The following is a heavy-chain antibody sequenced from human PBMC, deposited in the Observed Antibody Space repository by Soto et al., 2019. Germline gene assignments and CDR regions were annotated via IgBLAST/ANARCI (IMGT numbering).Heavy chain of an antibody. CDR1: GFTFSDHF. V-gene: IGHV3-72*01. CDR3: AKEDGSGSYYTSYYYYYGMDV. Sequence: GGSLRLSCAASGFTFSDHFMDWVRQAPGKGLEWVGRAKTRAFGHATQYAASVKGRFTVSRDDSENSFYLQMNTLKTDDTAVYYCAKEDGSGSYYTSYYYYYGMDVWGQGTTVTVSS. J-gene: IGHJ6*02. D-gene: IGHD3-10*01. CDR2: AKTRAFGHAT.